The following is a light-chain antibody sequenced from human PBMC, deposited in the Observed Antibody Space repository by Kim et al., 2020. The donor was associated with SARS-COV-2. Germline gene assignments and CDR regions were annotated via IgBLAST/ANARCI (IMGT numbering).Light chain of an antibody. V-gene: IGKV3-11*01. Sequence: EIVLTQSPATLSLSPGERATLSCRASQSVSSYLAWYQQKPGQAPRLLIHDASERATGIPARFSGSGSGTDFTLTISSLEPEDLAVYYCQQRTKSSWTFDQGTKVDIK. CDR1: QSVSSY. J-gene: IGKJ1*01. CDR2: DAS. CDR3: QQRTKSSWT.